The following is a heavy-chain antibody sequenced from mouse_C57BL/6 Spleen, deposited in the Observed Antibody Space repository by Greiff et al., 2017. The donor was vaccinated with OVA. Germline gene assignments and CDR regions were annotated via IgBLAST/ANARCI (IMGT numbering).Heavy chain of an antibody. CDR2: INPGSGGN. Sequence: QVQLQQSGAELVRPGTSVKVSCKASGYAFTNYLIEWVKQRPGQGLEWIGVINPGSGGNNYNEKFKGQATLTADKSSSTADMQSISLTSDDAAVYFCARSRYDYDGWFAYWGQGTLVTVSA. V-gene: IGHV1-54*01. CDR3: ARSRYDYDGWFAY. J-gene: IGHJ3*01. CDR1: GYAFTNYL. D-gene: IGHD2-4*01.